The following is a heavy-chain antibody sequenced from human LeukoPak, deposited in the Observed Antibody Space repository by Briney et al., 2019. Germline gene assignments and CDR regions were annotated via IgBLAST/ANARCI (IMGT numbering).Heavy chain of an antibody. Sequence: GGSLRLSCAASGFSFSTYSMIWVRQAPGKGLEWVSSVSGTSEYIYYADSVRGRFTISRDNSKNTLYLRMNSLRAEDTAVYYCAKDLSYGFFFYFDYWGQGTLVTVSS. V-gene: IGHV3-21*04. CDR3: AKDLSYGFFFYFDY. CDR2: VSGTSEYI. D-gene: IGHD5-18*01. CDR1: GFSFSTYS. J-gene: IGHJ4*02.